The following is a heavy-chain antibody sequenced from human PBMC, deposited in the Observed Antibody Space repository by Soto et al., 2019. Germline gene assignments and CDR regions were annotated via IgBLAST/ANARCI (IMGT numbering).Heavy chain of an antibody. D-gene: IGHD6-19*01. V-gene: IGHV1-3*01. CDR1: GYTFPSYA. CDR2: INAGNGNT. J-gene: IGHJ6*03. Sequence: ASVKVSCKASGYTFPSYAMHWVRQAPGQRLEWMGWINAGNGNTKYSQKFQGRVTITRDTSASTAYMELSSLRSEDTAVYYCASHQWPPLHVPYYYYMDVWGKGTTVTVSS. CDR3: ASHQWPPLHVPYYYYMDV.